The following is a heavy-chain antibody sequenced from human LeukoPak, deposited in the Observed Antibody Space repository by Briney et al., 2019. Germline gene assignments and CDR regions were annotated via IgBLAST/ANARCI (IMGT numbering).Heavy chain of an antibody. V-gene: IGHV3-23*01. J-gene: IGHJ6*03. CDR2: ISRDNINT. CDR1: GFTFISHA. Sequence: GGSLRLSCVASGFTFISHAMSWVRQTPGKGLEWVSTISRDNINTYYTDSVKGRFTISRDNSKNTLYLQMNSLRAEDTAVYYCARDFRMTTVVRAEPTYYYYYYMDVWGKGTTVTVSS. CDR3: ARDFRMTTVVRAEPTYYYYYYMDV. D-gene: IGHD4-23*01.